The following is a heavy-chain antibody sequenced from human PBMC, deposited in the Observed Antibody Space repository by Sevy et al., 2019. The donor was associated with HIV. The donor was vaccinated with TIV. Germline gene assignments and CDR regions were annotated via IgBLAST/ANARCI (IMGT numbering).Heavy chain of an antibody. J-gene: IGHJ4*02. CDR1: GYTFTGYY. V-gene: IGHV1-2*02. CDR2: INPNSGGT. Sequence: ASVKVSCKASGYTFTGYYMHWVRQAPGQGLEWMGWINPNSGGTNYAQKFQGRVTMTRDTSVSTAYMELSRLRSDDTAVYYCARGIAVAAPFDYWGQGTLVTVSS. D-gene: IGHD6-19*01. CDR3: ARGIAVAAPFDY.